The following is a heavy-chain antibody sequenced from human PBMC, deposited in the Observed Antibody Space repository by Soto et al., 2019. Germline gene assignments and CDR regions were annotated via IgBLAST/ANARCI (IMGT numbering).Heavy chain of an antibody. Sequence: SETLSLTCTVSGGSISSYYWSWIRQPPGKGLEWIGYIYYSGSTNYNPSLKSRVTISVDTSKNQFSLKLSSVTAADTAVYYCARALNHDYGDYTSDYWGQGALVTVSS. CDR1: GGSISSYY. V-gene: IGHV4-59*01. J-gene: IGHJ4*02. CDR3: ARALNHDYGDYTSDY. CDR2: IYYSGST. D-gene: IGHD4-17*01.